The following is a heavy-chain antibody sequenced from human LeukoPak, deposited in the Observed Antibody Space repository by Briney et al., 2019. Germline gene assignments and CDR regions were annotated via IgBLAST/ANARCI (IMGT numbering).Heavy chain of an antibody. Sequence: SETLSLTCTVSGVSISSGGYYWSWIRQHPGKGLEWIGYIYYSGSTYYNPSLKSRVTISVDTSKNQFSLKLSSVTAADTAVYYCAREAVAGTLWFDPWGQGTLVTVSS. CDR2: IYYSGST. D-gene: IGHD6-19*01. CDR3: AREAVAGTLWFDP. J-gene: IGHJ5*02. V-gene: IGHV4-31*03. CDR1: GVSISSGGYY.